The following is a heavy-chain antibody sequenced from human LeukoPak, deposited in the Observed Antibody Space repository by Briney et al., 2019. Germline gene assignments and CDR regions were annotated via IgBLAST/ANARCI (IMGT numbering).Heavy chain of an antibody. Sequence: SQTLSLTCAISGDSVTSNNAAWNWIRPSPSIGLEWLGNTYYRSRWYNDYAASVISRITINSDTSRNQFSLQLNSVTPEDTSVYYCARGGSYAFDYWGQGTPVTVSS. CDR3: ARGGSYAFDY. V-gene: IGHV6-1*01. CDR2: TYYRSRWYN. J-gene: IGHJ4*02. CDR1: GDSVTSNNAA. D-gene: IGHD3-16*01.